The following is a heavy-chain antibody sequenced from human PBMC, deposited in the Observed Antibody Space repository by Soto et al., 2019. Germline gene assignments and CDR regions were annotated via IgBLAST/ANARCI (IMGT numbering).Heavy chain of an antibody. CDR3: ARDLKRGPGILIY. D-gene: IGHD3-9*01. V-gene: IGHV4-30-4*01. Sequence: QVQLQESGPGLVKPSQTLSLTCTVSGGSISSGDYYWSWIRQPPGKGLEWIGDIYYSRSTYYNPSLTSRVTISVDTYKNQFSLKLSSVTAADTAVYYCARDLKRGPGILIYWGQGTLVTVSS. CDR1: GGSISSGDYY. CDR2: IYYSRST. J-gene: IGHJ4*02.